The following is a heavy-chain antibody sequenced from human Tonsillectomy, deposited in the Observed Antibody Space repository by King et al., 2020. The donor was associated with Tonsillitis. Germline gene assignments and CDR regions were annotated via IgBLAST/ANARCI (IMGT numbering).Heavy chain of an antibody. Sequence: VQLVQSGAEVEKPGASMKVSCKASGYTFTDYYMHWVRQAPGQGLEWMGWINPGTGGTDFAQKFQGRVTMTRDTSVSTAYMELSSLTSDDTAVYYCARKEYSTSLATWARETLVTVSS. CDR2: INPGTGGT. D-gene: IGHD6-6*01. V-gene: IGHV1-2*02. CDR1: GYTFTDYY. J-gene: IGHJ5*02. CDR3: ARKEYSTSLAT.